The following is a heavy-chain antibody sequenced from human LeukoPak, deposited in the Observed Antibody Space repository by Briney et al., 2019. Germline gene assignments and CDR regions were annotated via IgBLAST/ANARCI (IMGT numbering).Heavy chain of an antibody. CDR2: IYYSGST. D-gene: IGHD6-13*01. Sequence: SETLSLTCTVSGGSISSGGYYWSWIRQHPGKGLEWIGYIYYSGSTYYNPSLKSRVTISIDTSKIQFSLKLSSVTAADTAVYYCARDFQYSSSWGYYYGMDVWGQGTTVTVSS. CDR1: GGSISSGGYY. V-gene: IGHV4-31*03. CDR3: ARDFQYSSSWGYYYGMDV. J-gene: IGHJ6*02.